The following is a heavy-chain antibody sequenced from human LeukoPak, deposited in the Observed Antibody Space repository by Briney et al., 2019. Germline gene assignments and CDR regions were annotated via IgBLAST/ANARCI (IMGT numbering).Heavy chain of an antibody. J-gene: IGHJ4*02. CDR2: ISSDGSNK. CDR3: ARDDIIVGATTLDY. V-gene: IGHV3-30*04. CDR1: GFIFSTYA. D-gene: IGHD1-26*01. Sequence: PGGSLRLSCEASGFIFSTYAMHWVRQAQGKGLEWLAVISSDGSNKYHVDSVKGRFTISRDNSKNTLYLEMDSVRLGDTAVYYCARDDIIVGATTLDYWGQGTLVTVSS.